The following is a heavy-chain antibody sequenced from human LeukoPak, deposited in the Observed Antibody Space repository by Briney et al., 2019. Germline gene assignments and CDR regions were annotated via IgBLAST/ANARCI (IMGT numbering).Heavy chain of an antibody. V-gene: IGHV3-48*03. D-gene: IGHD3-10*02. Sequence: GGSLRLSCAAAGFTFSNEMNWVRQAPGKGRDWVSYIGSRGATIYYADSVKGRFTISRDNAKNSLYLQMNSLRAEDTAVYYCAELGITMIGGVWGKGTTVTISS. CDR1: GFTFSNE. J-gene: IGHJ6*04. CDR2: IGSRGATI. CDR3: AELGITMIGGV.